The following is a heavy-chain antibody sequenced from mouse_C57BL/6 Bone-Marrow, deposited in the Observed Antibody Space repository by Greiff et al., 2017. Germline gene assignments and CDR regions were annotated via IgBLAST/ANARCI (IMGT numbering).Heavy chain of an antibody. CDR1: GYTFTSYW. Sequence: QVQLKQPGAELVKPGASVKLSCKASGYTFTSYWMHWVKQRPGRGLEWIGRIDPNSGGTKYNEKFKSKSTLTVDKPSSTAYMQLSRLTSEDSAVYYCARGWLLPYYYAMDYWGQGTSVTVSS. J-gene: IGHJ4*01. CDR2: IDPNSGGT. D-gene: IGHD2-3*01. CDR3: ARGWLLPYYYAMDY. V-gene: IGHV1-72*01.